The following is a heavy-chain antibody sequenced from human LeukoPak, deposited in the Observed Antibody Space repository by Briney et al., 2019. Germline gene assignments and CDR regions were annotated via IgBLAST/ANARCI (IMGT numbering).Heavy chain of an antibody. Sequence: PGGSLRLSCAASGFTFSSYAMSWVRQAPGKGLEWVSGISGSGSTTYYAASVKGRFTISRDNSKNTLYLQMNSLRAEDTAVYYCAKVFGNWYLDYWGQGTLVTVSS. V-gene: IGHV3-23*01. CDR1: GFTFSSYA. CDR3: AKVFGNWYLDY. J-gene: IGHJ4*02. CDR2: ISGSGSTT. D-gene: IGHD6-13*01.